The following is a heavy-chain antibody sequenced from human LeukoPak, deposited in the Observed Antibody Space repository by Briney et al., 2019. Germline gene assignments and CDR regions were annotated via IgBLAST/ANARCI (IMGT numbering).Heavy chain of an antibody. CDR2: ISFSGGNT. V-gene: IGHV3-23*01. Sequence: GGSLRLSCAASGFTFSSYAMSWVRQAPGKGLEWVSLISFSGGNTYYTDSVKGRFTISRDSSKNTLYLQMNSLRAEDTAVYYCARAPGYSYGYAYYFDYWGQGTLVTVSS. CDR3: ARAPGYSYGYAYYFDY. CDR1: GFTFSSYA. J-gene: IGHJ4*02. D-gene: IGHD5-18*01.